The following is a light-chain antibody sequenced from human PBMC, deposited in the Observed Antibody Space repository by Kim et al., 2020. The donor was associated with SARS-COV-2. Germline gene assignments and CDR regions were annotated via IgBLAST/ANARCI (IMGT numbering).Light chain of an antibody. Sequence: GQAITTSCTGTSSDVGGYNYVSWYQQHPGNAPKLMIYDVSNRPSGVSNRFSGSKSGNTASLTISGLQAEDEADYYCSSYTSSSTWVFGGGTQLTVL. CDR2: DVS. CDR1: SSDVGGYNY. CDR3: SSYTSSSTWV. J-gene: IGLJ3*02. V-gene: IGLV2-14*03.